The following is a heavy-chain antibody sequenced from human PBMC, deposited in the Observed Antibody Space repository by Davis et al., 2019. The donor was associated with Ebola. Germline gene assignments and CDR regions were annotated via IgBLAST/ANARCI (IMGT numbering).Heavy chain of an antibody. CDR1: GFTFSSYA. J-gene: IGHJ4*02. D-gene: IGHD2-8*02. CDR3: AKSTRLVGYDY. V-gene: IGHV3-23*01. Sequence: GESLKISCAASGFTFSSYAMSWVRQAPGKGLEWVSAISGSGGSTYYADSVKGRFTISRDNSKNTLYLQMNSLRAEDTAVYYCAKSTRLVGYDYWGQGTLVTVSP. CDR2: ISGSGGST.